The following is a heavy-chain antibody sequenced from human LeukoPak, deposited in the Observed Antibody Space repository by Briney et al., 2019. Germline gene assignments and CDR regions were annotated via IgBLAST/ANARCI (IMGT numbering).Heavy chain of an antibody. CDR3: ARVPPWRIEGNWFDP. CDR1: GYTFTSYY. CDR2: INPSGGST. V-gene: IGHV1-46*01. J-gene: IGHJ5*02. Sequence: GASVKVSCKASGYTFTSYYMHWVRQAPGQGLEWMGIINPSGGSTSYAQKFQGRVTMTRDTSTSTVYMELSSLRSEDTAVYYCARVPPWRIEGNWFDPWGQGTLVTVSS. D-gene: IGHD3-3*01.